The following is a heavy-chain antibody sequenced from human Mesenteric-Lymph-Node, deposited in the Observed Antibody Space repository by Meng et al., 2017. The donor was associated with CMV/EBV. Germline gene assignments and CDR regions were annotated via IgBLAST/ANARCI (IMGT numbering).Heavy chain of an antibody. V-gene: IGHV4-34*01. Sequence: SETLSLTCSVYGGSFSGYYRSWIRHSPGKGLEWIGEINQSGVMNYNPSLKSRVTISVDASKSQFSLMLSSVTAADTAIYYCARGRVEGRPYLAYWGQGTLVTVSS. J-gene: IGHJ4*02. CDR3: ARGRVEGRPYLAY. CDR1: GGSFSGYY. CDR2: INQSGVM. D-gene: IGHD6-6*01.